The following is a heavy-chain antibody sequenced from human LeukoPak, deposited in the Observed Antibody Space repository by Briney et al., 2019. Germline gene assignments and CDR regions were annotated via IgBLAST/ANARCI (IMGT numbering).Heavy chain of an antibody. V-gene: IGHV3-30*18. CDR1: GFSFRSYG. D-gene: IGHD4-23*01. Sequence: LSGGSLRLSCAASGFSFRSYGMHWVRQAPGKGLEWVAVISYDGSNNYYADSVKGRFTISRDNSKNTLYLQMNSLRAEDTAVYYCAKDDFDYGGLHWGQGTLVTVSS. J-gene: IGHJ4*02. CDR2: ISYDGSNN. CDR3: AKDDFDYGGLH.